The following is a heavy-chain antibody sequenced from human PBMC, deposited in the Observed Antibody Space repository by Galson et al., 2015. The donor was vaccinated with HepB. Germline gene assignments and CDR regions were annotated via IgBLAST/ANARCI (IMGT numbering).Heavy chain of an antibody. CDR1: GFTFSSYA. CDR3: AKLGPPATTRGWFDA. Sequence: SLRLSCAASGFTFSSYAMHWARQAPGKGLEWVAVISYDGSNKYYADSVKGRFTISRDNSKNTLYVQMNSLRAEDTAVYYCAKLGPPATTRGWFDAWAQGILVTVSS. D-gene: IGHD2-2*01. J-gene: IGHJ5*02. CDR2: ISYDGSNK. V-gene: IGHV3-30-3*02.